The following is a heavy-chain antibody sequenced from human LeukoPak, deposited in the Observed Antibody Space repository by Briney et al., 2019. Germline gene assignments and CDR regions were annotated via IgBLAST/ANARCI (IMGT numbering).Heavy chain of an antibody. Sequence: PSQTLSLTCTVSGGSISSGDYYWSWIRQPPGKGLEWIGYIYYSGSTYYNPSLKSRVIISVDTSKNQFSLKLSSVTAADTAVYYCARADDYGDYYFDYWGQGTLVTVSS. J-gene: IGHJ4*02. V-gene: IGHV4-30-4*01. D-gene: IGHD4-17*01. CDR3: ARADDYGDYYFDY. CDR1: GGSISSGDYY. CDR2: IYYSGST.